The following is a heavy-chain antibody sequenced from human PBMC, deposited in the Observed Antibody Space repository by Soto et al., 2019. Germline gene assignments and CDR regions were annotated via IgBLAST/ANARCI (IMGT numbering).Heavy chain of an antibody. V-gene: IGHV4-31*03. Sequence: SETLSLTCTVSGGSISSGGYYWSWIRQHPGKGLEWIGYIYYSGSTYYNPSLKSRVTISVDTSKNQFSLKLSSVTAADTAVYYCARDSGYYDSSGYYSGLFDYWVQGTLVTVSS. J-gene: IGHJ4*02. CDR1: GGSISSGGYY. CDR2: IYYSGST. CDR3: ARDSGYYDSSGYYSGLFDY. D-gene: IGHD3-22*01.